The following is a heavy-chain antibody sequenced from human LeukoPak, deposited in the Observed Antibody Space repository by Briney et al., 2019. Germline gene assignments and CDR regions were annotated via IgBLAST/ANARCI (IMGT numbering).Heavy chain of an antibody. V-gene: IGHV3-21*04. CDR3: AKGLYSSRKGNAFDI. CDR2: ISGSSLYI. J-gene: IGHJ3*02. D-gene: IGHD6-13*01. CDR1: GFTFTNYS. Sequence: GGSLRLSCAASGFTFTNYSMNWVRQAPGKGLEWVSSISGSSLYIFYADSVKGRFTISRDNAKNSLYLQMNSLRAEDMALYYCAKGLYSSRKGNAFDIWGQGTMVTVSS.